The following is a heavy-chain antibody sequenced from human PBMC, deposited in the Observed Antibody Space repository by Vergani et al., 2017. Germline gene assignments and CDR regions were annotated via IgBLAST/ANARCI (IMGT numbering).Heavy chain of an antibody. J-gene: IGHJ4*02. CDR1: GFTFSSYD. D-gene: IGHD4-23*01. Sequence: EVQLVESGGGLVQPGGSLRLLCAASGFTFSSYDMHWVRQATGKGLEWVSAIGTAGDTYYPGSGKGRFTISRENAKNSLYLQMNSLRAGDTAIYYCARAGSTTVGDPPGYWGQGTLVTVSS. V-gene: IGHV3-13*01. CDR3: ARAGSTTVGDPPGY. CDR2: IGTAGDT.